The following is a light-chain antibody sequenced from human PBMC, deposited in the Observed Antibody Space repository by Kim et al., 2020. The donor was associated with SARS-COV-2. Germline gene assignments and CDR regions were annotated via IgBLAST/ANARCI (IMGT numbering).Light chain of an antibody. CDR3: QQYDNTPHT. V-gene: IGKV1-33*01. CDR2: DAS. CDR1: QGITSY. J-gene: IGKJ2*01. Sequence: DIQLTQSPSSLSASVGDRVTITCRASQGITSYLNWYQQKPGKAPKLLIYDASSLQTGVPSRFSGSGSGTDFTLTISSLQPEDIATYYCQQYDNTPHTFGQGTKLEI.